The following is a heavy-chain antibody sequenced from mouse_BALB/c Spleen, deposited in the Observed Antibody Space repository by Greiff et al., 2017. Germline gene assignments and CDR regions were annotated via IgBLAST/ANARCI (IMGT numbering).Heavy chain of an antibody. V-gene: IGHV5-4*02. Sequence: EVKLVESGGGLVKPGGSLKLSCAASGFTFSDYYMYWVRQTPEKRLEWVATISDGGSYTYYPDSVKGRFTISRDNAKNNLYLQMSSLKSEDTAMYYCARGRYRYDQRQGAMDYWGQGTSVTVSS. J-gene: IGHJ4*01. CDR1: GFTFSDYY. CDR3: ARGRYRYDQRQGAMDY. D-gene: IGHD2-14*01. CDR2: ISDGGSYT.